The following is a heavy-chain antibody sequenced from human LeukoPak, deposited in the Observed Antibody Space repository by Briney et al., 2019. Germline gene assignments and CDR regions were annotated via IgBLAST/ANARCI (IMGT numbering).Heavy chain of an antibody. Sequence: GGSLRLSCAASGFTFSRYSMSWVRQAPGKGLEWVSAVSGSGGSTYYADSVKGVFTISRDNSKNTLYLQMNSLTAEDTAVYYCAKRMIRGVNHDAFDLWGQGTMVTVSS. J-gene: IGHJ3*01. CDR1: GFTFSRYS. V-gene: IGHV3-23*01. D-gene: IGHD3-10*01. CDR3: AKRMIRGVNHDAFDL. CDR2: VSGSGGST.